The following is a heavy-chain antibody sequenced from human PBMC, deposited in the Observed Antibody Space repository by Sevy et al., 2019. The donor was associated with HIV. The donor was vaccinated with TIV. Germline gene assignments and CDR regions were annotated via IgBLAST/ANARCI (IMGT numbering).Heavy chain of an antibody. CDR3: ARGRTYYDYIWGSYRENWFDP. J-gene: IGHJ5*02. V-gene: IGHV4-34*01. Sequence: SETLSLTCAVYGGSFSGYYWSWIRQPPGKGLEWIGEINHSGSTNYNPSLKSRVTISVDTSKNQFSLKRSSVTAADTAVYYCARGRTYYDYIWGSYRENWFDPWGQGTLVTVSA. D-gene: IGHD3-16*02. CDR2: INHSGST. CDR1: GGSFSGYY.